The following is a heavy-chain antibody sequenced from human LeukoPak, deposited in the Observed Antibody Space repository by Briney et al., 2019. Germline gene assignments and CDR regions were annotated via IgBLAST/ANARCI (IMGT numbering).Heavy chain of an antibody. Sequence: ASVKVSCKASGYTFTSYGISWVRQAPGQGLEWMLWISAYNGNTNYAQKLQGRVTMTTDTSTSTAYMELRSLRSDDTAVYYCARLSYDFWSGPAYYFDYWGQGTLVTVSS. J-gene: IGHJ4*02. CDR1: GYTFTSYG. D-gene: IGHD3-3*01. V-gene: IGHV1-18*01. CDR3: ARLSYDFWSGPAYYFDY. CDR2: ISAYNGNT.